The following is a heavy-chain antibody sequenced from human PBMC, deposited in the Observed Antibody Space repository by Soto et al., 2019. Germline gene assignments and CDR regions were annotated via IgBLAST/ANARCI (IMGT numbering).Heavy chain of an antibody. Sequence: ETLSLTCTVPGGSMIAYYWNWMRQPPGKGLQWIGYTYYSGSTTYNPSLKSRVTISVDSSKNQFSLKLDSVTPADTAVYYCARVRGTAGKRYFDYWGPGTLVTVSS. J-gene: IGHJ4*02. CDR3: ARVRGTAGKRYFDY. CDR2: TYYSGST. CDR1: GGSMIAYY. V-gene: IGHV4-59*01. D-gene: IGHD6-13*01.